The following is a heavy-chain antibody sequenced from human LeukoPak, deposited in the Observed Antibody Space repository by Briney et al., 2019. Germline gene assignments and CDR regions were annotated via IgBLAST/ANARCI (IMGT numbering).Heavy chain of an antibody. CDR3: ARRTRFGDFIDY. CDR1: GASFSAYY. D-gene: IGHD3-10*01. Sequence: SETLSLTCAVSGASFSAYYWSWIRQPPKKGLEWLGEINHTGITDYNPSLKSRVTISVDTSKNQFSLRLSSVTAADSAVYYCARRTRFGDFIDYWGQGTLVTVSS. J-gene: IGHJ4*02. CDR2: INHTGIT. V-gene: IGHV4-34*01.